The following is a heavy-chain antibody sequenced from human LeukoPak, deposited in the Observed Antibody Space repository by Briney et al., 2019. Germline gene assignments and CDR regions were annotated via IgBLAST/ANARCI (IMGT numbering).Heavy chain of an antibody. Sequence: GGSLRLSCAASGFTLSSYRMNWVRQVPGKGLEWVSSISSNSSYIYYADSVKGRFTISRDNAKNSLYLQMNSLRAEDTAVYYCARDTLGYYDSSGYSWGQGALVTVSS. CDR2: ISSNSSYI. CDR3: ARDTLGYYDSSGYS. D-gene: IGHD3-22*01. J-gene: IGHJ4*02. CDR1: GFTLSSYR. V-gene: IGHV3-21*01.